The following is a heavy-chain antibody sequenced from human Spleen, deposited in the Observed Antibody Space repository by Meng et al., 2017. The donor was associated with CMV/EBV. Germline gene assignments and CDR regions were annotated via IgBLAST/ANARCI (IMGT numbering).Heavy chain of an antibody. D-gene: IGHD3-16*02. V-gene: IGHV4-59*01. CDR1: GDSISSYY. CDR3: ARERGGYYDYVWGSYRSNWFDP. Sequence: SETLSLTCNVSGDSISSYYWNWIRLSPGRGLEWIGYVYYSGSTNCNPSLKSRVTISVDTSKNYFSLNLNSVTAADTALYYCARERGGYYDYVWGSYRSNWFDPWGQGTLVTVSS. CDR2: VYYSGST. J-gene: IGHJ5*02.